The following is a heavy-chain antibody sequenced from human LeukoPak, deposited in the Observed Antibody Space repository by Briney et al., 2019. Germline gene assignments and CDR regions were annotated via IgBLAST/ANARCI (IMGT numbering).Heavy chain of an antibody. J-gene: IGHJ3*02. Sequence: GGSLRLSCAASGFTFSNYEMNWVRQAPGKGLEWVSYITSSGYSIYYADSVKGRFTISRDNAKNSLYLQMNSLRAEDTAVYYCARESGSYSLADAFDIWGQGTMVTVSS. CDR2: ITSSGYSI. CDR1: GFTFSNYE. V-gene: IGHV3-48*03. CDR3: ARESGSYSLADAFDI. D-gene: IGHD1-26*01.